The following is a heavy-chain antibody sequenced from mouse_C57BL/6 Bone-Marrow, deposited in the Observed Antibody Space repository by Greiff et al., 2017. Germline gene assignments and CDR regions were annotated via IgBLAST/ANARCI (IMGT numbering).Heavy chain of an antibody. CDR3: ARSGPLGRSFDY. CDR2: IYPTSGRT. D-gene: IGHD4-1*01. Sequence: QVQLQQPGAELVKPGASVKLSCKASGYTFTSYWITWVKQRPGQGLEWIGDIYPTSGRTNYNEKFKSKAILTVDTSSNTAYMQLSSLTSEDTAVFYGARSGPLGRSFDYWGQGTTLTVSS. CDR1: GYTFTSYW. J-gene: IGHJ2*01. V-gene: IGHV1-55*01.